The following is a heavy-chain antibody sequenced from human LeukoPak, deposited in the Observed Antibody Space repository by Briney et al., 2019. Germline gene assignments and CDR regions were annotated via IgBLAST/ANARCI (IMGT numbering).Heavy chain of an antibody. CDR3: ATTGVRRDNWFDP. D-gene: IGHD3-10*01. J-gene: IGHJ5*02. V-gene: IGHV3-48*01. CDR1: GFTFSLYG. CDR2: ISEDTTII. Sequence: GGSLRLSCAASGFTFSLYGMNWLRQAPGKGLEGVSYISEDTTIIHYADSVKGRFTISRDNDKNSLYLQMNSLRVVDRAVYYCATTGVRRDNWFDPWGQGTLVTVSS.